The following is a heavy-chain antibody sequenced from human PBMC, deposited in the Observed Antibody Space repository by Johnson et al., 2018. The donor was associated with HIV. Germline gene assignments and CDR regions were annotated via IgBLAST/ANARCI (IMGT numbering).Heavy chain of an antibody. J-gene: IGHJ3*02. V-gene: IGHV3-30*04. Sequence: QMQLVESGGGLVQPGESLRLSCAASGFTFSSYAMHWVRQAPGKGLEWVAVISYDGSNKYYADSVKGRFTIPRDNSKNTLYLQMNSLRAEDTAVYYCARGGNEIDAFDIWGQGTMVTVSS. CDR1: GFTFSSYA. D-gene: IGHD1-1*01. CDR2: ISYDGSNK. CDR3: ARGGNEIDAFDI.